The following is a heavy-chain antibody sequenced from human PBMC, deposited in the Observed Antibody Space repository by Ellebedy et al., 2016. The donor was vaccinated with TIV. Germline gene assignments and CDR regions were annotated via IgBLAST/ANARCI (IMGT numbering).Heavy chain of an antibody. Sequence: SQTLSLTCAISRDSVTSSSATWNWIRRSPSRGLEWLGRTYYGAKWNNEYAVSVKSRITISPDTSKNQFSLQLNSVTPEDTAVYYCARAYSYYFDFWGQGTLVTVSS. CDR1: RDSVTSSSAT. CDR3: ARAYSYYFDF. V-gene: IGHV6-1*01. D-gene: IGHD2-15*01. J-gene: IGHJ4*02. CDR2: TYYGAKWNN.